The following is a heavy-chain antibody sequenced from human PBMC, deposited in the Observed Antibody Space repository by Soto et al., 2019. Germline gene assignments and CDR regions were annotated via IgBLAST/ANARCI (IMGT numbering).Heavy chain of an antibody. CDR3: ATRDQAMVEPRTYYYYGMDV. CDR2: FDPEDGET. CDR1: GYTLTELS. V-gene: IGHV1-24*01. D-gene: IGHD5-18*01. Sequence: ASVKVSCKVSGYTLTELSMHWVRQAPGKGLEWMGGFDPEDGETIYAQKFQGRVTMTEDTSTDTAYMELSSLRSEDTAVYYCATRDQAMVEPRTYYYYGMDVWGQGTTVTVSS. J-gene: IGHJ6*02.